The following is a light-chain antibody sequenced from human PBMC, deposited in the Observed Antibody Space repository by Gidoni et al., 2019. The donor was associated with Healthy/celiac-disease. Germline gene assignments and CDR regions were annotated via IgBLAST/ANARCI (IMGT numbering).Light chain of an antibody. V-gene: IGKV3-11*01. J-gene: IGKJ1*01. CDR2: DAS. CDR1: QSVSSY. Sequence: IVLTQSPATLSLSPGERATLSCRASQSVSSYLAWYQQKPGQAPRLLIYDASNMSTGIPARCSGSGSGTDFTLTISSLEPEDFAVYYCQQRSNWPPWTFGQGTKVEIK. CDR3: QQRSNWPPWT.